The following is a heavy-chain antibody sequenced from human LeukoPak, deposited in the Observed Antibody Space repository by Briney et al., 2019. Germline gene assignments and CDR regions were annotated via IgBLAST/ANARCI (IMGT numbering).Heavy chain of an antibody. J-gene: IGHJ6*03. Sequence: ASETLSLTCAVYGGSFSGYYWSWIRQPPGKGLEWIGEINHSGSTNYSPSLKSRVTISVDTSKNQFSLKLSSVTAADTAVYYCARGPLRYFDWLPSRGASRDYYYMDVWGKGTTVTVSS. CDR1: GGSFSGYY. V-gene: IGHV4-34*01. CDR3: ARGPLRYFDWLPSRGASRDYYYMDV. CDR2: INHSGST. D-gene: IGHD3-9*01.